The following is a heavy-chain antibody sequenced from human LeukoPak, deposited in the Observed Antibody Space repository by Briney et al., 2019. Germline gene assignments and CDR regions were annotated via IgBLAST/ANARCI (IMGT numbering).Heavy chain of an antibody. CDR3: ARISGRDGYNPFDS. J-gene: IGHJ4*02. D-gene: IGHD5-24*01. Sequence: ASVKVSCKASGYTFISHAITWVLQAPGQGLEWMGWINPYNGNTDYAQNLQGRVTMTTDTSTSTAYMEVRSLRSDDTAVYYCARISGRDGYNPFDSWGQGTLVTVSS. CDR1: GYTFISHA. CDR2: INPYNGNT. V-gene: IGHV1-18*04.